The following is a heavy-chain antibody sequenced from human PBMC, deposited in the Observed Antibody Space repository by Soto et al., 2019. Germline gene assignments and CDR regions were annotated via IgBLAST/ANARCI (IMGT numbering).Heavy chain of an antibody. Sequence: ASVKVSCKASGYTFTNYGISWVRQAPGQGLEWMGWISAYKGDTNYAQNLRGRVTMTTDTSTNTADMELRSLRDDEKAVYYCARDLEGSGSYYTDYWGPGNLVTVSS. D-gene: IGHD3-10*01. V-gene: IGHV1-18*01. CDR1: GYTFTNYG. CDR2: ISAYKGDT. J-gene: IGHJ4*02. CDR3: ARDLEGSGSYYTDY.